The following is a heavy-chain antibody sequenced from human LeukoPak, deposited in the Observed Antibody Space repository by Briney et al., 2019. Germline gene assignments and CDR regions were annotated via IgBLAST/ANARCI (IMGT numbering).Heavy chain of an antibody. Sequence: SETLSLTCTVSGGSISSSSYYWGWIRQPPGKGLEWIGSIYYSGSTYYNPSLKSRVTISVDTSKNQFSLKLSSVTAADTAVYYCARGVGRLRYCSSTSCSHDYWGQGTQVTVSS. J-gene: IGHJ4*02. CDR3: ARGVGRLRYCSSTSCSHDY. CDR1: GGSISSSSYY. V-gene: IGHV4-39*01. CDR2: IYYSGST. D-gene: IGHD2-2*01.